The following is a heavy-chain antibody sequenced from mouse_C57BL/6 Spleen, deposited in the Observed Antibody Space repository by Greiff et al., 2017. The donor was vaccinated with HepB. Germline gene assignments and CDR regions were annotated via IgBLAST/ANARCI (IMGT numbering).Heavy chain of an antibody. J-gene: IGHJ1*03. CDR1: GFTFSDYG. Sequence: DVQLVESGGGLVKPGGSLKLSCAASGFTFSDYGMHWVRQAPEKGLEWVAYISSGSSTIYYADTVKGRFTISRDNAKNTLFLQMTSLRSEDTAMYYCARGPSHYYGSSCGYFDVWGTGTTVTVSS. D-gene: IGHD1-1*01. CDR3: ARGPSHYYGSSCGYFDV. CDR2: ISSGSSTI. V-gene: IGHV5-17*01.